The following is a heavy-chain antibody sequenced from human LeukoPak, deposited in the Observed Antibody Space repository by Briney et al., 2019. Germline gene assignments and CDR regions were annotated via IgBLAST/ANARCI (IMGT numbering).Heavy chain of an antibody. Sequence: SETLSLTCTVSGGSISSSSYYWGWIRQPPGKGLEWIGSIYYSGSTYYNPSLKSRVTISVDTSKNQFPLKLSSVTAADTAVYYCARRGCSSTSCYGDWQHWGQGTLVTVSS. CDR2: IYYSGST. CDR1: GGSISSSSYY. J-gene: IGHJ4*02. V-gene: IGHV4-39*01. D-gene: IGHD2-2*01. CDR3: ARRGCSSTSCYGDWQH.